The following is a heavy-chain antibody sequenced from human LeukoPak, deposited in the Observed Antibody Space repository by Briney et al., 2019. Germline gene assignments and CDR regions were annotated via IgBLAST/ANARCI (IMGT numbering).Heavy chain of an antibody. V-gene: IGHV4-39*02. CDR3: ARESAKQLGNDAFDI. J-gene: IGHJ3*02. CDR1: GGSISSSSYY. D-gene: IGHD6-6*01. CDR2: IYYIGST. Sequence: KPSETLSLTCAVSGGSISSSSYYWGWIRQPPGKGLEWIGSIYYIGSTYYNPSLKSRVTISVDTSKNQFSLKLSSVTAADTAVYYCARESAKQLGNDAFDIWGQGTMVTVSS.